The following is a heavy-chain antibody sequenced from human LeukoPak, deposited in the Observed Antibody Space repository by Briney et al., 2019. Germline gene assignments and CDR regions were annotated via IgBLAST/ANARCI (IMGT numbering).Heavy chain of an antibody. V-gene: IGHV6-1*01. J-gene: IGHJ6*03. CDR3: VRATLCSSSWAGYYYYMDV. D-gene: IGHD6-6*01. CDR1: GDSVSSNSAA. Sequence: SQTLSLTCAISGDSVSSNSAAWNWIRQSPSRGLEWLGRTYYRSKWYNDYAVSVKSRVTINPDTSKNQFSLQLNSVTPEDTAVYYCVRATLCSSSWAGYYYYMDVWGKGTTVTVSS. CDR2: TYYRSKWYN.